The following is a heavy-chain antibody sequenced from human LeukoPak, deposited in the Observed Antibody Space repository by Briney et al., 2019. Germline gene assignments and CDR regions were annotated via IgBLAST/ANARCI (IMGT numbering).Heavy chain of an antibody. CDR3: TIDLMTGFSSGWHLAY. J-gene: IGHJ4*02. CDR2: TNGDEDST. Sequence: GGSLRLSCAASGLTFKNFAMSWVRQAPGKGLELLAVTNGDEDSTHYADSVRGHFVISTDNSKSTSFLHMNSLRAEDTAVYYCTIDLMTGFSSGWHLAYWGQGTLVTVSS. V-gene: IGHV3-23*01. D-gene: IGHD6-19*01. CDR1: GLTFKNFA.